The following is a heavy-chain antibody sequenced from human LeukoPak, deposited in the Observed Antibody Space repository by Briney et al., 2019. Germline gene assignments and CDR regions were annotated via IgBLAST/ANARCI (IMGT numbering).Heavy chain of an antibody. D-gene: IGHD2-21*01. J-gene: IGHJ4*02. CDR2: ISGSGGST. V-gene: IGHV3-23*01. Sequence: GGSLRLSCAASGFTFSSYAMSWVRQAPGKGLEWVSAISGSGGSTYYADSVKGRFTISRDNFKDRLYLQMNSLRAEDTAVYYCAKSYSGANLFDYWGQGTLVTVSS. CDR1: GFTFSSYA. CDR3: AKSYSGANLFDY.